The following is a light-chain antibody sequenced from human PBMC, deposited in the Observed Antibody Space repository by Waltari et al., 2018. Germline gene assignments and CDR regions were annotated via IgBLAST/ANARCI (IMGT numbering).Light chain of an antibody. CDR3: QQYGSSPRA. CDR2: TAS. V-gene: IGKV3-20*01. Sequence: EIVLTQSPDTLSLSPGERATLSCSASQKITSRYLAWYQQKPAQTPRLLTSTASSRATGTPDRFTGSGSGTDFTLTISRLGPEDFAVYYCQQYGSSPRAFGQGTKVEIK. CDR1: QKITSRY. J-gene: IGKJ1*01.